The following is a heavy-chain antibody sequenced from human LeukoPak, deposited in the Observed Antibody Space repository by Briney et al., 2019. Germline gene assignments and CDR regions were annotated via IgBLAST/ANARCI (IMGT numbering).Heavy chain of an antibody. Sequence: PGGALRLARAASGFTFSDCKMNWVRQASGKGREWVSYISFSSDAIYYADSVKGRFTISRDNAKNSLYLQMNSLRVEDTALYYCAKAIHCGGDCAYFDYWGQGTVVTVSS. CDR3: AKAIHCGGDCAYFDY. CDR1: GFTFSDCK. V-gene: IGHV3-48*01. CDR2: ISFSSDAI. J-gene: IGHJ4*02. D-gene: IGHD2-21*01.